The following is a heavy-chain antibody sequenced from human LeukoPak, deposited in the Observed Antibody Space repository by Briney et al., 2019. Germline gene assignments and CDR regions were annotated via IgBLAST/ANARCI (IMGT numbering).Heavy chain of an antibody. J-gene: IGHJ4*02. CDR1: GFTFSSYW. D-gene: IGHD3-22*01. Sequence: GGSLRLSCTSSGFTFSSYWMSWVRQAPGKGLEWVANIKEDGSEKYYVHSVKGRCTISRDNAKNSLYLQMNSLRAEDTAVYYCARYGVPNYYDSSGYYSGFDYWGQGTLVTVSS. CDR2: IKEDGSEK. V-gene: IGHV3-7*01. CDR3: ARYGVPNYYDSSGYYSGFDY.